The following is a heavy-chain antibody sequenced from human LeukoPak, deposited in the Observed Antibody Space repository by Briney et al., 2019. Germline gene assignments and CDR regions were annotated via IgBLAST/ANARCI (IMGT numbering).Heavy chain of an antibody. J-gene: IGHJ6*04. CDR2: INHSGST. Sequence: SETLSLTCAVYGGSFSGYYWSWIRQPPGKGLESIGEINHSGSTNYNPSLKSRVTISVDTSKNQSSLKLSSVTAADTAVYYCARRPITMVRGARKPYYYYGMDVWGKGTTVTVSS. CDR3: ARRPITMVRGARKPYYYYGMDV. V-gene: IGHV4-34*01. D-gene: IGHD3-10*01. CDR1: GGSFSGYY.